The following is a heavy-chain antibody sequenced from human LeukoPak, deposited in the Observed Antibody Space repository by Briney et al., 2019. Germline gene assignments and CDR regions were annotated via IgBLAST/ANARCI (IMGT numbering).Heavy chain of an antibody. CDR3: ARGHCSGGSCSDFDY. J-gene: IGHJ4*02. D-gene: IGHD2-15*01. Sequence: GGSLRLSCAASGFTFSSYSMNWVRQAPGKGLEWVSYISSSSSTIYYADSVKGRFTISRDNAKNSLYLQMNSLRAEDTAVYYCARGHCSGGSCSDFDYWGQGTLVTVSS. V-gene: IGHV3-48*01. CDR2: ISSSSSTI. CDR1: GFTFSSYS.